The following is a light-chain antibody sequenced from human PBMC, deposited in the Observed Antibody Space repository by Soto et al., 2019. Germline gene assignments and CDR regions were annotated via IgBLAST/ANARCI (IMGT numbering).Light chain of an antibody. CDR2: DAS. CDR1: QSISSNY. J-gene: IGKJ2*01. V-gene: IGKV3-20*01. Sequence: EIVLTQSPGTLSLSPGERATLSCRASQSISSNYLAWYQQTPGQAPRLLIYDASSRAAGIPDRFSGSGSGTDFTLTISRLEPEDVGVYYCKQYVGSPRTFGQGTKVDIK. CDR3: KQYVGSPRT.